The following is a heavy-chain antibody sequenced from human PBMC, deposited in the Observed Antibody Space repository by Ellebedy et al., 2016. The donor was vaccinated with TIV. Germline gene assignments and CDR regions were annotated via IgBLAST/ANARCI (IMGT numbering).Heavy chain of an antibody. D-gene: IGHD2-15*01. V-gene: IGHV3-7*01. Sequence: GESLKISCAASGFAFSAHWMTWVRQAPGKGLEWVAKISPDGSGAFYVDPVHGRFTLSRDNAKSSLYLQMNSLRADDTAVYYCARCVVAHAAFDIWGQGTMVTVSS. CDR3: ARCVVAHAAFDI. CDR2: ISPDGSGA. J-gene: IGHJ3*02. CDR1: GFAFSAHW.